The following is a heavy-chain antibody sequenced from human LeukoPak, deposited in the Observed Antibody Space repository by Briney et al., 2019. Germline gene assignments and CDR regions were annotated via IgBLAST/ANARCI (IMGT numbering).Heavy chain of an antibody. J-gene: IGHJ6*02. V-gene: IGHV3-53*01. D-gene: IGHD1-1*01. CDR2: IYSGGIT. Sequence: GGSLRLSCAASAFTVSSNYMSWVRQAPGKRLEWVSVIYSGGITYYADSVKGRFTISRDNSKNTLYLQMNSLRAEDTAVYYCARTTTGYYYYGMDVWGQGTTVTVSS. CDR1: AFTVSSNY. CDR3: ARTTTGYYYYGMDV.